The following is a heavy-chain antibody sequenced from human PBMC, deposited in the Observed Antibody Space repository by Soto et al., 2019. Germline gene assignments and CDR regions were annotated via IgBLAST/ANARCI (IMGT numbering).Heavy chain of an antibody. CDR1: GFSLTTYG. Sequence: QVQLVESGGGVVQPGRSLRLSCAASGFSLTTYGTHWVRQAPGKGLEWVGVIWYDGSKTYYADSVKGRFTISRDIPENTRYLQMNSLRAEDTAVYYCARDGGVGIDYWGQGTLVTVSS. CDR2: IWYDGSKT. J-gene: IGHJ4*02. V-gene: IGHV3-33*01. D-gene: IGHD3-16*01. CDR3: ARDGGVGIDY.